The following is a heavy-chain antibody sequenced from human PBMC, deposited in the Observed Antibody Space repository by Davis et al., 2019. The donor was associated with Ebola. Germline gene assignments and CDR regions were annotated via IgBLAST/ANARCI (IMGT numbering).Heavy chain of an antibody. J-gene: IGHJ4*02. CDR1: GGSINSGDYY. CDR2: IYYSGST. Sequence: MPSETLSLTCTVSGGSINSGDYYWSWIRQPPEKGLEWIGYIYYSGSTYYNQSLKSRVTMSIDTSRSQFSLQLSSLTAADTAVYYCARALGIAARASFYFDYWGPGTLVTVSS. CDR3: ARALGIAARASFYFDY. V-gene: IGHV4-30-4*01. D-gene: IGHD6-6*01.